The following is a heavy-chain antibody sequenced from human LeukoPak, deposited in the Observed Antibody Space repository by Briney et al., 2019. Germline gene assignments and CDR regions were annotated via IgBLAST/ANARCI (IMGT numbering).Heavy chain of an antibody. D-gene: IGHD2-2*01. CDR2: IIPIFGTA. CDR3: ARVSEVPAATTYYYGMDV. V-gene: IGHV1-69*13. J-gene: IGHJ6*02. Sequence: SVKVSCKASGGTFSSYAISWVRQAPGQGLEWMGGIIPIFGTANYAQRFQGRVTITADESTSTAYMELSSLRSEDTAVYYCARVSEVPAATTYYYGMDVWGQGTTVTVSS. CDR1: GGTFSSYA.